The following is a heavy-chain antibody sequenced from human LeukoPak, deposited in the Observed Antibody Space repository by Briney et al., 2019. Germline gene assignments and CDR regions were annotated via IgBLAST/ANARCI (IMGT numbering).Heavy chain of an antibody. J-gene: IGHJ4*02. V-gene: IGHV3-9*01. D-gene: IGHD3-22*01. CDR1: GFTFDDYA. CDR3: ARASSGYYPPIDY. Sequence: GRSLRLSCAASGFTFDDYAMHWVRQAPGKGLERVSGISWNSGSIGYADSVKGRFTISRDNAKNSLYRQMSSLRAEDTALYYCARASSGYYPPIDYWGQGTLVTVSS. CDR2: ISWNSGSI.